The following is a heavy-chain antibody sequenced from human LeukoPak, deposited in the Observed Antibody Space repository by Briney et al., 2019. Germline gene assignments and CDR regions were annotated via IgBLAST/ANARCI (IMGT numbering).Heavy chain of an antibody. CDR3: ARVSYRVD. CDR1: GGSFSGYY. CDR2: IYYSGST. D-gene: IGHD1-14*01. J-gene: IGHJ4*02. Sequence: SETLSLTCAVYGGSFSGYYWSWIRQPPGKGLEWIGYIYYSGSTNYNPSLKSRVTISVDTSKNQFSLKLSSVTAADTAVYYCARVSYRVDWGQGTLVTVSS. V-gene: IGHV4-59*01.